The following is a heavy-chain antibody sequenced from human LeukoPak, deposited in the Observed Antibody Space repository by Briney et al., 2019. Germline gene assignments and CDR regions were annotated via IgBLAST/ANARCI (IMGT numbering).Heavy chain of an antibody. CDR3: ARAVGDLGDY. CDR1: GGSISSGGHY. CDR2: IYYSGSS. V-gene: IGHV4-31*11. J-gene: IGHJ4*02. Sequence: SETLSLTCAVSGGSISSGGHYWSWIRQHPEKGLEWIGHIYYSGSSFYNPSLKSRVTMSTDTSKNQLSLKLSSVTAADTAVYYCARAVGDLGDYWGQGTLVTVSS. D-gene: IGHD4-17*01.